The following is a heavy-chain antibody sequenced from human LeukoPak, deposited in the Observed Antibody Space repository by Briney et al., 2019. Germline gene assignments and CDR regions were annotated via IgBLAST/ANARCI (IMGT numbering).Heavy chain of an antibody. CDR2: FDPEDGET. J-gene: IGHJ6*02. Sequence: GASVRVSCTVSGYTLTELSMHWVRQAPGKGLEWMGGFDPEDGETIYAQKFQGRVTMTEDTSTDTAYMELSSLRSEDTAVYYCATDLSTGGMDVWGQGTTVTVSS. CDR1: GYTLTELS. V-gene: IGHV1-24*01. CDR3: ATDLSTGGMDV.